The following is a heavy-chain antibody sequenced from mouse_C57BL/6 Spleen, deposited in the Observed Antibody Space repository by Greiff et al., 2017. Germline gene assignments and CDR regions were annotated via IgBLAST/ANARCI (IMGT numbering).Heavy chain of an antibody. CDR1: GFSLTSYG. Sequence: VQLQESGPGLVQPSQSLSITCTVSGFSLTSYGVHWVRQSPGKGLEWLGVIWSGGSTDYNAAFISRLSISKDNSKSQVFFKMNSLQADDTAKYYCARKGLPYYYAMDYWGQGTSVTVSS. V-gene: IGHV2-2*01. CDR3: ARKGLPYYYAMDY. D-gene: IGHD2-4*01. J-gene: IGHJ4*01. CDR2: IWSGGST.